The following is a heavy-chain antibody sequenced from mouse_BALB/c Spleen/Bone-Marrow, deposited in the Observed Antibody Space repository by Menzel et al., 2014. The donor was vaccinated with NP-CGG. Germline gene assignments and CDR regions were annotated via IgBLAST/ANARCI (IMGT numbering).Heavy chain of an antibody. CDR2: ISSGSSTI. D-gene: IGHD1-1*01. V-gene: IGHV5-17*02. J-gene: IGHJ2*01. CDR1: GFTFSSFG. Sequence: EVKLVESGGGLVQPGGSRKLSCAASGFTFSSFGMHWVRQAPEKGLEWVAYISSGSSTIYYADTVMGRFTTSRDNPKNTLFLQMTSLRSEDTAMYYCARSGSSSGYFDYWGQGTTLTVSS. CDR3: ARSGSSSGYFDY.